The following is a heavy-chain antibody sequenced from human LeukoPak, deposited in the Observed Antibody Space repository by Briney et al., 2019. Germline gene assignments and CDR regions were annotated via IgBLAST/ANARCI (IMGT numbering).Heavy chain of an antibody. D-gene: IGHD3-22*01. Sequence: PGGSLRLSCAASGFTFSSYGMSWVRQAPGKGLEWVSAISGSGGSTYYADSVKGRSTISRDNSKNTLYLQMNSLRAEDTAVYYCAKGYYDSSGYTGMDFQHWGQGTLVTVSS. J-gene: IGHJ1*01. V-gene: IGHV3-23*01. CDR2: ISGSGGST. CDR1: GFTFSSYG. CDR3: AKGYYDSSGYTGMDFQH.